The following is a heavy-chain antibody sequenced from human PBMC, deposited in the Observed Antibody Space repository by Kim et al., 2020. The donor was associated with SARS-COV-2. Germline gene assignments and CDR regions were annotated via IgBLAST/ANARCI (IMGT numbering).Heavy chain of an antibody. CDR1: GFTFSSYT. CDR3: AKKASGGPNVDFDY. Sequence: GGSLRLSCAASGFTFSSYTMNWVRQAPGKGLEWVSGITGSGGSTHYVDSVKGRFTISRDNSKNMLYLQMNSLRGEDTAIYYCAKKASGGPNVDFDYWGQGTLVTVSS. V-gene: IGHV3-23*01. D-gene: IGHD6-19*01. CDR2: ITGSGGST. J-gene: IGHJ4*02.